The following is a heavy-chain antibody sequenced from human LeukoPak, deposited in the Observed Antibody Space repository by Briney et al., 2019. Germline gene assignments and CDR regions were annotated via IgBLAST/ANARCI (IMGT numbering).Heavy chain of an antibody. J-gene: IGHJ6*03. Sequence: SETLSLTCTVSGGSISSGGYYWSWIRQHPGKGLEWIGYIYYSGSTYYNPSLKSRVTISVDTSKNQFSLNLSSVTAADTAVYSCARASGSSWYERRLHAYYYYMDVWGKGTTVTVSS. CDR2: IYYSGST. D-gene: IGHD6-13*01. V-gene: IGHV4-31*03. CDR3: ARASGSSWYERRLHAYYYYMDV. CDR1: GGSISSGGYY.